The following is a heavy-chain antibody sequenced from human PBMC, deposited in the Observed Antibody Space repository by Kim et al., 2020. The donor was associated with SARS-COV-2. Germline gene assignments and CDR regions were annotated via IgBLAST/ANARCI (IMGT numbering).Heavy chain of an antibody. CDR3: ARDSIISETETYYFDY. Sequence: GGSLRLSCAASGFTFSSYGMHWVRQAPGKGLEWVAVIWYDGSNKYYADSVKGRFTISRDNSKNTLYLQMNSLRAEDTAVYYCARDSIISETETYYFDYWGQGTLVTVSS. CDR1: GFTFSSYG. J-gene: IGHJ4*02. D-gene: IGHD2-21*01. V-gene: IGHV3-33*01. CDR2: IWYDGSNK.